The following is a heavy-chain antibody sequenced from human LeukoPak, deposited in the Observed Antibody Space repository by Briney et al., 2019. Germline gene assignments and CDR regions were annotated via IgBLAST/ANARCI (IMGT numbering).Heavy chain of an antibody. CDR1: GYTFTSYG. CDR3: ARTGDSSGYSVSYYYGMDV. J-gene: IGHJ6*02. D-gene: IGHD3-22*01. V-gene: IGHV1-18*01. CDR2: ISAYKGNT. Sequence: GASVKVSCKASGYTFTSYGISWVRQAPGQGLEWMGWISAYKGNTNYAQKLQGRVTMTTDTSTSTAYMELRSLRSDDTAVYYCARTGDSSGYSVSYYYGMDVWGQGTTVTVSS.